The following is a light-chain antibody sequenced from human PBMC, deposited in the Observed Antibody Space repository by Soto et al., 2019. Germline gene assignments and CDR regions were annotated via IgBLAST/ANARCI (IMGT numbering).Light chain of an antibody. CDR2: DVN. CDR3: CSYAGSYTLWV. J-gene: IGLJ3*02. CDR1: SSDVGDYNY. Sequence: QSVLTQPRSVSGSPGQSVTISCTGTSSDVGDYNYVSWYQQHPGKAPKFMIYDVNKRPSGVPDRFSGSKSGNTASLTISGLQAEDDVDYYCCSYAGSYTLWVFGGGTKLTVL. V-gene: IGLV2-11*01.